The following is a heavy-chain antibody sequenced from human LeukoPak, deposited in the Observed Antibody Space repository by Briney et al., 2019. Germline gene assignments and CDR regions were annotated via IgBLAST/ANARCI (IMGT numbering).Heavy chain of an antibody. CDR1: GFTFSSYW. Sequence: GGSLRLSCAASGFTFSSYWMSWVRQAPGKGLEWVANIKQDGSEKDYVDSVKGRFTISRDNAKNSPYLQMNSLRAEDTAVYYCARALGWLPENYWGQGTLVTVSS. D-gene: IGHD5-24*01. J-gene: IGHJ4*02. V-gene: IGHV3-7*01. CDR3: ARALGWLPENY. CDR2: IKQDGSEK.